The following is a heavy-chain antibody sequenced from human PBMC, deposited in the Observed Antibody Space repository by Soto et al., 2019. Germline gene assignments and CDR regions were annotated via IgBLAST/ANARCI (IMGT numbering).Heavy chain of an antibody. CDR2: IGTAGDT. J-gene: IGHJ3*02. CDR3: ARVAGGSGSWAFDI. CDR1: GFTFSSYD. D-gene: IGHD3-10*01. Sequence: EVQLVESGGGLVQPGGYLRLSCAASGFTFSSYDMHWVRQATGKGLEWVSAIGTAGDTYYPGSVKGRFTISRENAKNSLYLQMNSLRAGGTAVYYGARVAGGSGSWAFDIWGQGTMVTVSS. V-gene: IGHV3-13*01.